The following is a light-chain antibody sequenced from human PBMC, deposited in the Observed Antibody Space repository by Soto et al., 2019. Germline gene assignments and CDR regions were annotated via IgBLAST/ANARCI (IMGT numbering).Light chain of an antibody. Sequence: EIVLTQSPVTLSLSPGERATLSCRASQSVTTFLAWYQQKPGQAPRLLIYDASKRDTGIPARFSGSGSGTDFALTISSLEPEDFAVYYCQQRTNWPLTFGGGTKVEIK. J-gene: IGKJ4*01. V-gene: IGKV3-11*01. CDR1: QSVTTF. CDR3: QQRTNWPLT. CDR2: DAS.